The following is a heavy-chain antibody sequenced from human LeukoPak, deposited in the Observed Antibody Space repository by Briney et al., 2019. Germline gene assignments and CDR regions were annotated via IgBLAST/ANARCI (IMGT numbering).Heavy chain of an antibody. V-gene: IGHV3-30*02. J-gene: IGHJ6*03. Sequence: GSLRLSCAASGFTFSSYGMHWVRQAPGKGLDWVAFIRYDGRNKYYADSVKGRFTISRDNSKNTLYLQMNSLRAEDTAVYYCAKCILTGYYKGYMDVWGKGTTVTISS. CDR3: AKCILTGYYKGYMDV. CDR1: GFTFSSYG. D-gene: IGHD3-9*01. CDR2: IRYDGRNK.